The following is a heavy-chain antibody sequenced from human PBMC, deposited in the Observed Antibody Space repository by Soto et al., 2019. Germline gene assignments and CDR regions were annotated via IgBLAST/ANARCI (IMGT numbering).Heavy chain of an antibody. J-gene: IGHJ4*02. CDR3: AKGADSTGYYNFDY. V-gene: IGHV3-30-3*01. CDR1: GFTFSRYG. D-gene: IGHD3-22*01. Sequence: GGSLRLSCAASGFTFSRYGMHWVRQAPGKGLEWVAVISYDGSGKYYADSVKGRFTISKDSSRNTLYLQMNSLRPEDTAVYYCAKGADSTGYYNFDYWGQGTLVTVSS. CDR2: ISYDGSGK.